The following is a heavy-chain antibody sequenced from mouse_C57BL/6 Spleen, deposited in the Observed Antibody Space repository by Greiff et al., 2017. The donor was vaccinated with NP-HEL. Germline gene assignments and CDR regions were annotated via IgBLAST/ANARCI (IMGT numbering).Heavy chain of an antibody. Sequence: EVKLVESGGGLVQPGGSLKLSCAASGFTFSDYGMAWVRQAPRKGPEWVAFISNLAYSIYYADTVTGRVTISRENAKNTLYLEMSSLRSEDTAMYYCARLGDWYFDVWGTGTTVTVSS. CDR2: ISNLAYSI. J-gene: IGHJ1*03. CDR1: GFTFSDYG. V-gene: IGHV5-15*04. CDR3: ARLGDWYFDV.